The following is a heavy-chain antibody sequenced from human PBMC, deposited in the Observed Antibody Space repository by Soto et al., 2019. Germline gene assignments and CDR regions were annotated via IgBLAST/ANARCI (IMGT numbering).Heavy chain of an antibody. CDR2: IYPGDSDT. CDR3: ARSRRGAYSSGWYSLSGYYNYGIDV. J-gene: IGHJ6*02. V-gene: IGHV5-51*01. D-gene: IGHD6-19*01. Sequence: RGESLKISCKGSGYSFIDYWVGWVRQVPGKGLEWMGVIYPGDSDTRYSPSFQGHVTISADKSISTAYLQWTSLKASDTAMYYCARSRRGAYSSGWYSLSGYYNYGIDVWGQGTTVTVSS. CDR1: GYSFIDYW.